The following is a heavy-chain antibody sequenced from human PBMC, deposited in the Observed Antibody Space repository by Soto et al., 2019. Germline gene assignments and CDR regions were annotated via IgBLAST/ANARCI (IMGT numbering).Heavy chain of an antibody. D-gene: IGHD3-3*01. Sequence: PGGSLRLSCAASGFTFSSYGMHWVRQAPGKGLEWVAVISYDGSNKYYADSVKGRFTISRDNSKNTLYLQMNSLRAEDTAVYYCAKDASITIFGVVIIPASGMDVWGQGTTVTVSS. CDR3: AKDASITIFGVVIIPASGMDV. CDR1: GFTFSSYG. V-gene: IGHV3-30*18. CDR2: ISYDGSNK. J-gene: IGHJ6*02.